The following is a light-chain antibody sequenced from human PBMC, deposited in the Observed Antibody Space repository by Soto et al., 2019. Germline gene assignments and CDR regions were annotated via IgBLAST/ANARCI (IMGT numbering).Light chain of an antibody. Sequence: EIVLTQSPGTLSLSPGERATLSCRASQSVSSSFLAWYQQKPAQAPRLLIYGASSRATGIPDRFSGSWSGTDFTRTISRLEPEDFAIYYCQQYGSAPWTFAQGTKVEIK. CDR2: GAS. CDR1: QSVSSSF. CDR3: QQYGSAPWT. V-gene: IGKV3-20*01. J-gene: IGKJ1*01.